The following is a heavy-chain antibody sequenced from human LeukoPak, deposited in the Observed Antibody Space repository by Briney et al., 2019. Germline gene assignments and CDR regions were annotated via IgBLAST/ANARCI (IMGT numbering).Heavy chain of an antibody. V-gene: IGHV1-8*03. CDR1: GYTFTSYD. D-gene: IGHD3-10*01. CDR3: TGNYYGSGSYADFDY. J-gene: IGHJ4*02. CDR2: MNPNSGNT. Sequence: ASVKVSCKASGYTFTSYDINWVRQATGQGLEWMGWMNPNSGNTGYAQKFQGRVFITRDTSINTAYMELSSLGSDDTAVYYCTGNYYGSGSYADFDYWGQGTLVTVSS.